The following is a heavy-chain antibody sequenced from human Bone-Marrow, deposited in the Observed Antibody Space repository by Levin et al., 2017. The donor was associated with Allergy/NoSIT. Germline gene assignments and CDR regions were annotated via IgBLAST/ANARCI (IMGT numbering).Heavy chain of an antibody. CDR3: AKDIAARLSPYYFDY. J-gene: IGHJ4*02. V-gene: IGHV3-9*01. D-gene: IGHD6-6*01. CDR1: GFTFDDYA. Sequence: SCAASGFTFDDYAMHWVRQAPGKGLEWVSGISWNSGSIGYADSVKGRFTISRDNAKNSLYLQMNSLRAEDTALYYCAKDIAARLSPYYFDYWGQGTLVTVSS. CDR2: ISWNSGSI.